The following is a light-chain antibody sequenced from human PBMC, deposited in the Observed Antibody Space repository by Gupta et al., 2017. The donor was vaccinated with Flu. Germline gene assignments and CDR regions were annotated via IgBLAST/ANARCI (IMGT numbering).Light chain of an antibody. CDR2: NTI. CDR3: LLQYGGARRV. Sequence: QAVVTQEPSLTVSPGGTITLTCGSSTGAVTDDHYPYWFQQKPGRAPSTLIYNTIHTHPWTPARFSASLLGGKAALTLSGAQPEDEAEYYCLLQYGGARRVFGGGTKLTVL. CDR1: TGAVTDDHY. V-gene: IGLV7-46*01. J-gene: IGLJ3*02.